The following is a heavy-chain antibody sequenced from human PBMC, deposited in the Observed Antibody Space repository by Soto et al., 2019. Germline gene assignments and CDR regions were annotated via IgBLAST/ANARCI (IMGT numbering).Heavy chain of an antibody. V-gene: IGHV4-61*01. CDR3: AREGGVLRLSNWLDP. D-gene: IGHD3-3*01. J-gene: IGHJ5*02. CDR1: GDSVSSESYY. Sequence: TSETLSLTCTVSGDSVSSESYYWSWIRQPPGKGLEWIGYIFHSGSTSYNPSLQSRVSMSINTSKNQFFLNLTSVTAADTAIYYCAREGGVLRLSNWLDPWGQGTLVTVSS. CDR2: IFHSGST.